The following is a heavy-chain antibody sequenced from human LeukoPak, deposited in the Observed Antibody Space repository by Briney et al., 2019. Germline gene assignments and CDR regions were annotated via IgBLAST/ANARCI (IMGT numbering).Heavy chain of an antibody. CDR2: IKSKTDGGTT. J-gene: IGHJ3*02. V-gene: IGHV3-15*07. Sequence: PGGSLRLSCAASGFTFSNAWMNWVRQAPGKGLEWVGRIKSKTDGGTTDYAAPVKGRFTISRDDSKNTLYLQMNSLKTEDTAVYYCTTDSSYYDSSGYLRRIDIWGQGTMVTVSS. D-gene: IGHD3-22*01. CDR1: GFTFSNAW. CDR3: TTDSSYYDSSGYLRRIDI.